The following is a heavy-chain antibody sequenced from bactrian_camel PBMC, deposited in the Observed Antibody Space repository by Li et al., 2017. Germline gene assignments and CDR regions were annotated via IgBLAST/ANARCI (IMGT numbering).Heavy chain of an antibody. V-gene: IGHV3S67*01. J-gene: IGHJ4*01. CDR3: AANNFCPPDYGP. CDR1: GFTFSSYA. CDR2: LLGDNTT. Sequence: VQLVESGGGLVQPGGSLRLSCAASGFTFSSYAMYWVRQAPGKEREVVARLLGDNTTTYAASVKGRFIVSKDNAKNTLYLQMNSLKPEDTAMYYCAANNFCPPDYGPWGRGTQVTVS. D-gene: IGHD3*01.